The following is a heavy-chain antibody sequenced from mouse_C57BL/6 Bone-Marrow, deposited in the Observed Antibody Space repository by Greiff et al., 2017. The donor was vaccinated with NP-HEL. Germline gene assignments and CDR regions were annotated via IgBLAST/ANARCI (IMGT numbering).Heavy chain of an antibody. D-gene: IGHD2-4*01. CDR3: ARTYDYPFAY. Sequence: QVQLKQPGAELVRPGSSVKLSCKASGYTFTSYWMDWVKQRPGQGLEWIGHIYPSDSETHYTQKFKDKATLTVDKSSSTAYMQLSSLTSEDSAVYYCARTYDYPFAYWGQGTLVTVSA. CDR1: GYTFTSYW. J-gene: IGHJ3*01. V-gene: IGHV1-61*01. CDR2: IYPSDSET.